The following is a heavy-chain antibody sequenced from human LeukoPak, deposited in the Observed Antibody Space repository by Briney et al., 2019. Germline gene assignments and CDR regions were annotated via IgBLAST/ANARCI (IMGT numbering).Heavy chain of an antibody. J-gene: IGHJ4*02. D-gene: IGHD1-1*01. Sequence: GGSLRLSCAASGFTFSSSWMHWVRQAPGKGLVWVSRLDGEGSTSSYADSVKGRFTISRDNARNTLYLQTSSLRAEDTAVYYCTRGTGTTFDYWGQGTLVTVSS. V-gene: IGHV3-74*01. CDR3: TRGTGTTFDY. CDR2: LDGEGSTS. CDR1: GFTFSSSW.